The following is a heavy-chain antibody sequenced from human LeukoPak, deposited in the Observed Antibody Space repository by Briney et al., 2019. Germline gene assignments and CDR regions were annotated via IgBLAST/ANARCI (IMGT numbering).Heavy chain of an antibody. Sequence: SETLSLTCTVSGGSISSYYWSWIRQPPGKGLEWIGYIYYSGSTNYNPSLKSRVTISVDTSKNQFSLKLSSVTAADTAVYYCARLTYSETNRSFDCWGQGTLVTVSS. CDR1: GGSISSYY. CDR3: ARLTYSETNRSFDC. V-gene: IGHV4-59*08. CDR2: IYYSGST. D-gene: IGHD2-15*01. J-gene: IGHJ4*02.